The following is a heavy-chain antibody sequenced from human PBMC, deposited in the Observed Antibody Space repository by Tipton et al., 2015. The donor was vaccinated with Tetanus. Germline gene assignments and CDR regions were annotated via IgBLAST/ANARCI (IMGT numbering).Heavy chain of an antibody. Sequence: TLSLTCTVSGGSISTGGYSWRWIRQPPGKGLEYIGYIFRTGSAIYNPSLKSRVTISLDTSKNQISLRLNSVTAADTVVYYCASRGYCTNTSCRLPDAFDMWGQGTIVTVSS. CDR3: ASRGYCTNTSCRLPDAFDM. CDR2: IFRTGSA. CDR1: GGSISTGGYS. D-gene: IGHD2-2*01. J-gene: IGHJ3*02. V-gene: IGHV4-61*08.